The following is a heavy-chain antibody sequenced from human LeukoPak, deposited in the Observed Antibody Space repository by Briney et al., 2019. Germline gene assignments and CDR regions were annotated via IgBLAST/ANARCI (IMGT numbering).Heavy chain of an antibody. Sequence: SETLSLTCAVYGGSFSGYYWSWIRQPPGKGLEWIGEINHSGSTNYNPSLKSRVTISVDTSKNQFSLKLSSVTAADTAVYYCARRYCSSTSCYVGGYDYWGQGTLVTVSS. D-gene: IGHD2-2*01. V-gene: IGHV4-34*01. CDR2: INHSGST. CDR3: ARRYCSSTSCYVGGYDY. CDR1: GGSFSGYY. J-gene: IGHJ4*02.